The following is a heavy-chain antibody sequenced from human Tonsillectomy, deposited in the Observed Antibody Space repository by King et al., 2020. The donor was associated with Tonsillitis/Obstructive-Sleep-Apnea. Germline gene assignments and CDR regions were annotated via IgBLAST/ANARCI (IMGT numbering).Heavy chain of an antibody. CDR1: GFTFSNAW. D-gene: IGHD1-26*01. CDR2: IKSKTDGGII. J-gene: IGHJ4*02. Sequence: EVQLVESGGGLVKPGGSLRLSCAASGFTFSNAWMSWVRQAPGKGLECVGRIKSKTDGGIINCAAPVKGRITISRDESKKMLYLQMNSLKTEDTPVYYCTTAPAYRPFYWGQGILVTVSA. V-gene: IGHV3-15*01. CDR3: TTAPAYRPFY.